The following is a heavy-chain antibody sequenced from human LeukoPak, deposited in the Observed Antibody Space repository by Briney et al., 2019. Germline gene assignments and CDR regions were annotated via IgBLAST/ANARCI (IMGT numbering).Heavy chain of an antibody. CDR1: GGSFSGYY. CDR3: ARHVGTIYYYDSSGYYQAGFDY. J-gene: IGHJ4*02. D-gene: IGHD3-22*01. V-gene: IGHV4-34*01. CDR2: INHSGST. Sequence: PSETLSLTCAVYGGSFSGYYWSWIRQPPGKGLEWIGEINHSGSTNYNPSLKSRVTISVDTSKNQFSLKLSSVTAADTAVYYCARHVGTIYYYDSSGYYQAGFDYWGQGTLVTVSS.